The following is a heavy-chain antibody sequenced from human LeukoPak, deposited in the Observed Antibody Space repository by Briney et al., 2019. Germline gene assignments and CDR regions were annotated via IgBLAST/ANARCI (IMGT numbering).Heavy chain of an antibody. CDR2: IIPIFDSA. J-gene: IGHJ4*02. V-gene: IGHV1-69*05. CDR1: GGTFTNYG. D-gene: IGHD3-22*01. Sequence: ASVKVSLKASGGTFTNYGFNWVRQAPGQGLEWMGRIIPIFDSAHYAQRFQGRITITTDESSTTVYMTLSSLTSDDTAVYYCASQDASIYSESSTSPTYSDWGQGTLVTVSS. CDR3: ASQDASIYSESSTSPTYSD.